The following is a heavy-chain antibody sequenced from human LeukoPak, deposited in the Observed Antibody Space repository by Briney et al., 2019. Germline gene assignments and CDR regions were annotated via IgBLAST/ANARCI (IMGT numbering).Heavy chain of an antibody. CDR2: ISSSSNYI. CDR1: GFIFSNYN. CDR3: ARLAAGPF. J-gene: IGHJ4*02. D-gene: IGHD6-13*01. Sequence: GGSLRLSCAASGFIFSNYNMNWVRQAPGKGLEWVSSISSSSNYIYYGDSVKGRFTISRDNAKNSLYLQMNSLRAEDSAVYYCARLAAGPFWGQGTLVTVSS. V-gene: IGHV3-21*01.